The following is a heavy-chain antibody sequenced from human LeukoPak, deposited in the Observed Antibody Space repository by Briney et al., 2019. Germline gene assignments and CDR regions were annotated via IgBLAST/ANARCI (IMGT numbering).Heavy chain of an antibody. V-gene: IGHV3-53*01. J-gene: IGHJ4*02. Sequence: GGSLRLSCAASGFTVSSNYMSWVRQAPGKGLEWVSVIYSGGSTYYADSVKGRFTFSRDNHKNKLYLQMNSLRDEDTAVYYCARGTAGYSSTTDYWGQGTLVTVSS. D-gene: IGHD6-13*01. CDR3: ARGTAGYSSTTDY. CDR2: IYSGGST. CDR1: GFTVSSNY.